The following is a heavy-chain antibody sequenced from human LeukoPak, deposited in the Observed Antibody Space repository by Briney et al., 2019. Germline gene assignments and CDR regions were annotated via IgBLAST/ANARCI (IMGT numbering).Heavy chain of an antibody. J-gene: IGHJ4*02. CDR1: GFTFSSYA. D-gene: IGHD5-18*01. CDR2: ISGSGGST. V-gene: IGHV3-23*01. CDR3: AKVGRGYTYGSIY. Sequence: GGSLRLSCAASGFTFSSYAMSWVRQAPGKGLEWVSAISGSGGSTYYADSVKGRFTISRDNSKNTLYLQLNSLRAEDTALYYCAKVGRGYTYGSIYWGQGTLVTVSS.